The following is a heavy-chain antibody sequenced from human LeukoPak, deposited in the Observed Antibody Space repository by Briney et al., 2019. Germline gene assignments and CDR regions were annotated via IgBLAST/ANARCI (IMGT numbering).Heavy chain of an antibody. CDR2: ISSGSRYI. CDR1: KFTFSSYN. J-gene: IGHJ5*02. D-gene: IGHD3-3*01. V-gene: IGHV3-21*01. Sequence: PGGSLRLSCAASKFTFSSYNMNWVRQAPGKGLEWVSSISSGSRYIYYADSVKGRFTISRDNAKNSLYLQMNSLRAEDTAVYYCARPSYYDFWSGYYHWGQGTLVTVSS. CDR3: ARPSYYDFWSGYYH.